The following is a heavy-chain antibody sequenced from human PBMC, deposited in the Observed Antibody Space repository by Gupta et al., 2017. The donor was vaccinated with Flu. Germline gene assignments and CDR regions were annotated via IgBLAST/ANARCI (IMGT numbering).Heavy chain of an antibody. CDR2: INPNSGGT. CDR1: GYTFTAHY. CDR3: ARQLVPPGDYYYYYDMDV. V-gene: IGHV1-2*02. D-gene: IGHD2-2*01. Sequence: QVQLVQSGAEVKKPGASVKVSCKSSGYTFTAHYVHWVRQAPGQGLEWMGWINPNSGGTNYGQKFQGRVTMTRDTPINTAYMELSRLRSDDTAVYYCARQLVPPGDYYYYYDMDVWGQGTTVTVSS. J-gene: IGHJ6*02.